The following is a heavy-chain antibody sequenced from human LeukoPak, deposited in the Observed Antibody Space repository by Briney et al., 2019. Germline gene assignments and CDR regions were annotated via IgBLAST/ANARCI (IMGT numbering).Heavy chain of an antibody. J-gene: IGHJ4*02. CDR1: GGSMSSYY. CDR2: IYYSGNT. V-gene: IGHV4-59*08. Sequence: SETLSLTCTVSGGSMSSYYWSWLRQPPGKGLEWIGYIYYSGNTNYNPSLKSRVTISVDTSKNQFSLKLSSVTAADTAVYYCARHRGYLDYWGQGTLVTVSS. CDR3: ARHRGYLDY.